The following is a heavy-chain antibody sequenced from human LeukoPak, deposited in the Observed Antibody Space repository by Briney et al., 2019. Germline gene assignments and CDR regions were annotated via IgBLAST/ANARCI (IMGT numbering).Heavy chain of an antibody. CDR1: GVSISSSY. D-gene: IGHD3-22*01. V-gene: IGHV4-59*13. CDR2: IHYSGST. J-gene: IGHJ3*02. CDR3: ARGYYDSRGYSNPFDI. Sequence: SETLSLTCTVSGVSISSSYWSWIRQSPGRGLECIGYIHYSGSTNYNPSLKSRVTISVDTSENQFFLWLSSVTAADTAFYYCARGYYDSRGYSNPFDIWGEGTMVTVSS.